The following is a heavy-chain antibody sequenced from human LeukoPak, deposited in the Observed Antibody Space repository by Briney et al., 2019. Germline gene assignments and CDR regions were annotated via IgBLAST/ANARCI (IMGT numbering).Heavy chain of an antibody. J-gene: IGHJ3*02. D-gene: IGHD6-13*01. Sequence: RSSETLSLTCTVYGGSISSYYWSWLRQPPGKGLEWIGYIYYSGSTNYNPSLKSRVTISVDTSKNQFSLKLSSVTAADTAVYYCARRGHGYSSSWYGAFDIWGQGTMVTVSS. CDR1: GGSISSYY. CDR3: ARRGHGYSSSWYGAFDI. V-gene: IGHV4-59*08. CDR2: IYYSGST.